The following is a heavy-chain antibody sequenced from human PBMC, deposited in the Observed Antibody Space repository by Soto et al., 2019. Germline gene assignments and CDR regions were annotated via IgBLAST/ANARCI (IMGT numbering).Heavy chain of an antibody. J-gene: IGHJ3*02. V-gene: IGHV4-61*01. Sequence: QVQLQESGPGLVKPSETLSLTCTVSGGSVSSGSYYWSWIRQPPGKGLEWIGYIYYSGSTNYNPSLKSRVTISVDTSKNQFSLKLSSVTATDTAVYYCARDQVAVAGPSGNDAFDIWGQGTMVTVSS. CDR1: GGSVSSGSYY. D-gene: IGHD6-19*01. CDR2: IYYSGST. CDR3: ARDQVAVAGPSGNDAFDI.